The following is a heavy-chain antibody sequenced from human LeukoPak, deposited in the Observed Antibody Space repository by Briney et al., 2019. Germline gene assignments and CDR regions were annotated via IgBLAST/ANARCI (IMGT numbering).Heavy chain of an antibody. D-gene: IGHD6-19*01. CDR1: GFTFSDHY. V-gene: IGHV3-11*01. J-gene: IGHJ3*02. CDR2: ISGSGGVT. Sequence: GGSLRLSCAASGFTFSDHYMTWIRQAPGKGLETVAYISGSGGVTVYADSVKGRFNISRDNAQNSLYLQMNSLRAEDTALYYCAKDSGWGPGDAFDIWGQGTMVTVSS. CDR3: AKDSGWGPGDAFDI.